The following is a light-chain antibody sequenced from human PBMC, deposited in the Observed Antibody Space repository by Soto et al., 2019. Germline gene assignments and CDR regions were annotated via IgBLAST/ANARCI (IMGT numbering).Light chain of an antibody. J-gene: IGLJ2*01. CDR1: SSDVGGYNY. CDR2: DVS. Sequence: QSALTQPASVSGSPGQSITISCTGTSSDVGGYNYVSWYQQHPGKAPKLMIYDVSNRPSVVSNRFSGAKSSNTASLTISGLQAEDEADYYCSSYTSSSTYVVFGGGTKLTVL. V-gene: IGLV2-14*01. CDR3: SSYTSSSTYVV.